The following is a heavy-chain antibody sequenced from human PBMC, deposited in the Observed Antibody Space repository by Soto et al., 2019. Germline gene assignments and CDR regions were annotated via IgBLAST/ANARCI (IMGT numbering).Heavy chain of an antibody. CDR1: GLTFSGYA. CDR2: ISDDGGRT. V-gene: IGHV3-64D*06. CDR3: VKDRWVDF. Sequence: PGGSLQLSCAASGLTFSGYAMPWVRQAPGKGLKYVSYISDDGGRTYYADSVKGRFTISRDNSKNMLYLQMSSLRTEDTAVYYCVKDRWVDFWGQGTQVTVSS. J-gene: IGHJ4*02. D-gene: IGHD3-16*01.